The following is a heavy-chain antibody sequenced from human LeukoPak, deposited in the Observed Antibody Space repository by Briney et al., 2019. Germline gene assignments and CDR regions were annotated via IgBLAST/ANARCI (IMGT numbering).Heavy chain of an antibody. CDR3: ARGLTGLLHQRFDY. CDR2: ISAKNGNT. Sequence: ASVKVSCKASGYNFTGYGISWVRQAPGQGLEWMGRISAKNGNTNYIQKLHGRVTMTTDTSTSTAYMDLRSLRSDDTAVYYCARGLTGLLHQRFDYWGQGTLVTVSS. D-gene: IGHD3-3*01. V-gene: IGHV1-18*01. CDR1: GYNFTGYG. J-gene: IGHJ4*02.